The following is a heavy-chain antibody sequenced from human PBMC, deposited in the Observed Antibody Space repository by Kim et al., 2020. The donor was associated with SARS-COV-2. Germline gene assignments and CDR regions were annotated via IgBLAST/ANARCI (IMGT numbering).Heavy chain of an antibody. CDR2: INPSGGST. J-gene: IGHJ6*02. V-gene: IGHV1-46*01. CDR3: AREDSNYYYYYGMDV. CDR1: GYTFTSYY. Sequence: ASVKVSCKASGYTFTSYYMHWVRQAPGQGLEWMGIINPSGGSTSYAQKFQGRVTMTRDTSTSTVYMELSSLRSEDTAVYYCAREDSNYYYYYGMDVWGQGTTVTVSS. D-gene: IGHD4-4*01.